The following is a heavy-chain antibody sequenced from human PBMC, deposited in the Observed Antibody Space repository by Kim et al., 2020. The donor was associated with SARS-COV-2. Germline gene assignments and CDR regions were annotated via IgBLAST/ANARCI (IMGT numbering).Heavy chain of an antibody. CDR2: TRNKANSYTT. V-gene: IGHV3-72*01. CDR1: GFTFSDHY. D-gene: IGHD3-22*01. CDR3: ARGIDGSGAFDI. J-gene: IGHJ3*02. Sequence: GGSLRLSCAASGFTFSDHYMDWVRQAPGKGLEWVGRTRNKANSYTTEYAASVKGRFTISRDDSKNSLYLQMNSLKTEDTAVYYCARGIDGSGAFDIWGQGTMVTVSS.